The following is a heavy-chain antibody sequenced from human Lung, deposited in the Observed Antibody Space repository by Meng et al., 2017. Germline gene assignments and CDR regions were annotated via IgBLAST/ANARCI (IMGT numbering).Heavy chain of an antibody. CDR3: ARNNYGDYYFDY. V-gene: IGHV3-30*01. D-gene: IGHD4-17*01. J-gene: IGHJ4*02. CDR1: GLPFSKNV. CDR2: ISYDGSNH. Sequence: GGVLCQAAGSLRPSCAACGLPFSKNVMCCVREAPGKLLWLVSAISYDGSNHHDADSVKGLFTISRENFENTLFLQMNSLRADDTGVYYCARNNYGDYYFDYWGQGTLVTVSS.